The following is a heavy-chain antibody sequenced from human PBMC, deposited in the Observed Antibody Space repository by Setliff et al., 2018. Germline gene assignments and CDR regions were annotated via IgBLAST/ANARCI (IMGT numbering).Heavy chain of an antibody. D-gene: IGHD5-18*01. Sequence: PSETLSLTCTVSGGFISSREYYWAWIRQAPGKGLEWIGSIFYSGSTFYRSSLKSRLTISIDTSKNQFSLKMSSVTAADTAVYYCASNRAAMALDDPWGQGKLVTVSS. CDR2: IFYSGST. CDR1: GGFISSREYY. CDR3: ASNRAAMALDDP. V-gene: IGHV4-39*01. J-gene: IGHJ5*02.